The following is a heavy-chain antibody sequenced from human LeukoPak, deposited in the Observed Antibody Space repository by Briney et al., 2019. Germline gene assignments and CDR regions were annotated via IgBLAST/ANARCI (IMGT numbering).Heavy chain of an antibody. CDR2: IHNSGSI. V-gene: IGHV4-4*02. Sequence: PSETLSLTCAVSGVSISSNLWWTWVRHPPGRRLEWIAKIHNSGSINYNPSLKSRVTISVDKAKNQFSLNLNSVTAADTAVYYCARGGHRSFDYWGQGTLVTVSS. CDR1: GVSISSNLW. D-gene: IGHD1-14*01. J-gene: IGHJ4*02. CDR3: ARGGHRSFDY.